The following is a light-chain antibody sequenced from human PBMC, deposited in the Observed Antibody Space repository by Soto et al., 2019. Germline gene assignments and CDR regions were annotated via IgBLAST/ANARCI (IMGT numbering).Light chain of an antibody. CDR3: AAWDDSLSGRV. CDR1: SSNIGSNY. Sequence: QSVLTQPPSASGTPRQRVTISCSGSSSNIGSNYVYWYQHLPGTAPKLLIYRNNQRPSGVPDRFSGSKSGTSASLAISGLRSEDEADYCCAAWDDSLSGRVFGGGTKLTVL. J-gene: IGLJ3*02. V-gene: IGLV1-47*01. CDR2: RNN.